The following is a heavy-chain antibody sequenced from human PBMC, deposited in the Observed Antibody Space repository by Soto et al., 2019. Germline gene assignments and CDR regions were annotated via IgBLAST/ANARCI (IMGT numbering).Heavy chain of an antibody. Sequence: SETLCLTCAVSVGSISVSYYYWGWLRQSPGRGPEWIGSVFYTGFTSYNPSLESRVSVSVDTSKNQFSLKVSAVTAADTAVYYCASSQKGYNWNYFDHWGQGALVTVSS. V-gene: IGHV4-39*01. CDR2: VFYTGFT. D-gene: IGHD1-20*01. J-gene: IGHJ4*02. CDR3: ASSQKGYNWNYFDH. CDR1: VGSISVSYYY.